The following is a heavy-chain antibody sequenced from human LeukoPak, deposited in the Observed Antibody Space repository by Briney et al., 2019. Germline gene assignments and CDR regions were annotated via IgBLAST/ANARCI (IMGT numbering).Heavy chain of an antibody. V-gene: IGHV1-18*01. CDR3: ARENLGYDFWSGYFY. CDR1: GYTFTSYG. D-gene: IGHD3-3*01. J-gene: IGHJ4*02. Sequence: ASVKVSCKASGYTFTSYGISWVRQAPGQGLEWMGWISAYNGNTNYAQKLQGRVTMTRDMSTSTVYMELSSLRSEDTAVYYCARENLGYDFWSGYFYWGQGTLVTVSS. CDR2: ISAYNGNT.